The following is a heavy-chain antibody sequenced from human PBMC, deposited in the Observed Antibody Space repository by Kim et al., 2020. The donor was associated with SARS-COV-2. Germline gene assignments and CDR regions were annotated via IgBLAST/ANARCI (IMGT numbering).Heavy chain of an antibody. J-gene: IGHJ6*02. CDR3: ARDRVVRGVTLLDDGMDV. CDR2: IWYDGSNK. V-gene: IGHV3-33*01. CDR1: GFTFSSYG. Sequence: GGSLRLSCAASGFTFSSYGMHWVRQAPGKGLEWVAVIWYDGSNKYYADSVKGRFTISRDNSKNTLYLQMNSLRAEDTAVYYCARDRVVRGVTLLDDGMDVWGQGTTVTVSS. D-gene: IGHD3-10*01.